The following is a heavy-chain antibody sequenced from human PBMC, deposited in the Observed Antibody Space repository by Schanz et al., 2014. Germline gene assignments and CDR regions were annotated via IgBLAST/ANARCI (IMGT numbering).Heavy chain of an antibody. Sequence: EVQLVESGGGLVQPGGSLRLSCAASGFTFSTYWMSWVRQAPGKGLEWVANIKQDESERSSVDSVKGRFTISRDNAKNSLYLQMNSLRAEDTAVYYCARDKGGYYPFDYWGQGTLVTVSS. CDR3: ARDKGGYYPFDY. CDR1: GFTFSTYW. D-gene: IGHD3-3*01. J-gene: IGHJ4*02. CDR2: IKQDESER. V-gene: IGHV3-7*01.